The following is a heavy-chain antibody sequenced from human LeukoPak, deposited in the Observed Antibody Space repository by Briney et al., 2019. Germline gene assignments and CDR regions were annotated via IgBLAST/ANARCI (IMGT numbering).Heavy chain of an antibody. Sequence: ASVKVSCKVSGYTLSELSMHWVRQAPGKGLEWMGGFDPEDGETIYAQKFQGRVTMTEDTSTDTAYMELNSLRSEDTAVYYCAKVTYFPRHYYDSSGSRTYYGMDVWGQGTTVTVSS. CDR3: AKVTYFPRHYYDSSGSRTYYGMDV. J-gene: IGHJ6*02. CDR2: FDPEDGET. V-gene: IGHV1-24*01. D-gene: IGHD3-22*01. CDR1: GYTLSELS.